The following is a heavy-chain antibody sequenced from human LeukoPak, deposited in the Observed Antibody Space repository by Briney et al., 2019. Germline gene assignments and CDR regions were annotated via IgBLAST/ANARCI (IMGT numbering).Heavy chain of an antibody. CDR1: GGSISSGDYY. D-gene: IGHD3-22*01. Sequence: SQTLSLTCTVSGGSISSGDYYWSWIRQPPGKGLEWIGYIYYSGSTYYNPSLKSRVTISVDTSKNQFSLKLSSVTAADTAVYYCARTLLTDYYDSSGYGYWGQGTLVTVSS. CDR2: IYYSGST. J-gene: IGHJ4*02. V-gene: IGHV4-30-4*08. CDR3: ARTLLTDYYDSSGYGY.